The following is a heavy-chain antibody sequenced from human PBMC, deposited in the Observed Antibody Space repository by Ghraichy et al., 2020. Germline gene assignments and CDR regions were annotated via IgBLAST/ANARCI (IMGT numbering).Heavy chain of an antibody. Sequence: GGSLRLSCAASGFTFSSYGMHWVRQAPGKGLEWVAVISYDGSNKYYADSVKGRFTISRDNSKTTLYLQMNSLRAEDTAVYYCAKDRGYCSSTSCYGYYYYGMDVWGQGTTVTVSS. CDR1: GFTFSSYG. J-gene: IGHJ6*02. CDR2: ISYDGSNK. D-gene: IGHD2-2*01. V-gene: IGHV3-30*18. CDR3: AKDRGYCSSTSCYGYYYYGMDV.